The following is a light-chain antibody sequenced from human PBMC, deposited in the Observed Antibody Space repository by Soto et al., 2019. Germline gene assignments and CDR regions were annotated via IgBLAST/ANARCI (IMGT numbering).Light chain of an antibody. CDR3: CSFAGTYTLYV. CDR2: DVS. Sequence: QSVLTQPRSVSGSPGQSVTISCTGTSSDVGGYNYVSWYQQHPGKAPKLMIYDVSKRPSGVPDRFSGSKSGNAASLTISGLQAEGEADYYCCSFAGTYTLYVFGIGTKVTVL. J-gene: IGLJ1*01. V-gene: IGLV2-11*01. CDR1: SSDVGGYNY.